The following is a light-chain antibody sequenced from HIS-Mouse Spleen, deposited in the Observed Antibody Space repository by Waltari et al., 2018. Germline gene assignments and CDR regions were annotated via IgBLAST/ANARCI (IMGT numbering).Light chain of an antibody. CDR2: EGS. CDR1: SSDVGSYNL. Sequence: QSALTQPASVSGSPGQSITISCTGTSSDVGSYNLVSWYQQHPGKAPKLMIYEGSKRPSGVSNRVSGSKSGNTASLTCSGLQAEDEADYYCCSYAGSSTYWVFGGGTKLTVL. V-gene: IGLV2-23*01. J-gene: IGLJ3*02. CDR3: CSYAGSSTYWV.